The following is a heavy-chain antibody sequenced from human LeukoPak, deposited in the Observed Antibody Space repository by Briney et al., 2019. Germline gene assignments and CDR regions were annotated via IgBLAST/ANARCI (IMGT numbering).Heavy chain of an antibody. CDR2: IYHSGST. D-gene: IGHD3-22*01. J-gene: IGHJ4*02. V-gene: IGHV4-4*02. CDR3: ASLDYYDNSGYHRDY. Sequence: SETLSLTCAVSGGSISNSNWWSWVRQPPGKGLEWIGEIYHSGSTNYNPSLKSRVTISVDKSKNQFSLKLSSVTAADTAVYYCASLDYYDNSGYHRDYWGQGTLVTVSS. CDR1: GGSISNSNW.